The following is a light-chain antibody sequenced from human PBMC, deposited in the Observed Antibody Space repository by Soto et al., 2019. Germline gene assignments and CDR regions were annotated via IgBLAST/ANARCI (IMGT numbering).Light chain of an antibody. Sequence: EIVMTQSPATLSGSPGERATLSCRASQSVNSHLAWYHQKPGQAPRLLIYGASTRATGIPARFSGSGSGTEFTLTISSLQPEDFVVYFCQQYNSWPRTFGQGTKVEVK. CDR2: GAS. V-gene: IGKV3-15*01. CDR1: QSVNSH. CDR3: QQYNSWPRT. J-gene: IGKJ1*01.